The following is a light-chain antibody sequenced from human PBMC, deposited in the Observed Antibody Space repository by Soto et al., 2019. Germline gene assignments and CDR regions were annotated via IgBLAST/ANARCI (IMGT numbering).Light chain of an antibody. Sequence: SYELTQPPSVSVAPGKTARITCGGNKIGRKSVHWYQQKPGQAPVLVIYYDSDRPSGIPERFSGSNSGNTATLTISRVEAGDEADYYCQVWDSSSDHLVFGGGTKLTVL. CDR2: YDS. CDR3: QVWDSSSDHLV. J-gene: IGLJ2*01. CDR1: KIGRKS. V-gene: IGLV3-21*04.